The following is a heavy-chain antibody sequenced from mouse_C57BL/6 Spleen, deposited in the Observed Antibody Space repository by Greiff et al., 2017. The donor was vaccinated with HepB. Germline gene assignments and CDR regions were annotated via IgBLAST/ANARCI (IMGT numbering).Heavy chain of an antibody. CDR1: GYTFTDYY. D-gene: IGHD1-1*01. V-gene: IGHV1-26*01. CDR3: ARRITTVVARAMDY. Sequence: EVKLQQSGPELVKPGASVKISCKASGYTFTDYYMNWVKQSHGKSLEWIGDINPNNGGTSYNQKFKGKATLTVDKSSSTAYMELRSLTSEDSAVYYCARRITTVVARAMDYWGQGTSVTVSS. J-gene: IGHJ4*01. CDR2: INPNNGGT.